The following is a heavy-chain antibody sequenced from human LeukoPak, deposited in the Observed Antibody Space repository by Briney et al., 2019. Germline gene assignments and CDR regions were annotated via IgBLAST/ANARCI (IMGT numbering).Heavy chain of an antibody. CDR1: VGSISSHY. V-gene: IGHV4-59*11. Sequence: PWETLSLTCTVSVGSISSHYWSWIRQPPGKGLEWIGYIYYSGSTNSNPSLKNRVTISIDTSKNQFSLKLSSVTAADTAMYYCASHYGSGFGYWGQGTLVTVSS. J-gene: IGHJ4*02. CDR3: ASHYGSGFGY. CDR2: IYYSGST. D-gene: IGHD3-10*01.